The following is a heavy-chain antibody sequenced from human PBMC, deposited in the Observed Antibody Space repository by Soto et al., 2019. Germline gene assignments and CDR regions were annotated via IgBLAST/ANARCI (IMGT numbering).Heavy chain of an antibody. CDR2: ISAYSGDP. Sequence: GPSVKNFGKTSGYSFTSNAITCVRQAPGQGLEWMGWISAYSGDPNYAQKFQGRVTMSTDTSTNTAYIEWRNLRTDDTAVYYCARVWGRYQVPSGGAGFDPWGQGTLVTVSS. CDR1: GYSFTSNA. CDR3: ARVWGRYQVPSGGAGFDP. J-gene: IGHJ5*02. V-gene: IGHV1-18*04. D-gene: IGHD3-16*02.